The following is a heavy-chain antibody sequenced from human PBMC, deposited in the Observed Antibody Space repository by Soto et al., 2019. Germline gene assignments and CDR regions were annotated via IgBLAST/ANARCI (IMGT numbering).Heavy chain of an antibody. J-gene: IGHJ4*02. CDR1: GFTFSSYA. Sequence: GSLRLSCAASGFTFSSYAMSWVRQAPGEGLEWVSAITGSGGSTYYADSVKGRFTISRDNSKNTLYLQMNSLRAEDTALYYCAKGSASARPYYFDYWGQGALVTVSS. CDR2: ITGSGGST. CDR3: AKGSASARPYYFDY. D-gene: IGHD2-15*01. V-gene: IGHV3-23*01.